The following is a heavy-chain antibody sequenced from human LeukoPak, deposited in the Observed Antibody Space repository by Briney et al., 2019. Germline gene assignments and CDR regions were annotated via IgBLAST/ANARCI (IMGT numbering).Heavy chain of an antibody. CDR3: AKAWRYGDYGPFDY. V-gene: IGHV3-23*01. CDR1: GFTFSSYA. D-gene: IGHD4-17*01. J-gene: IGHJ4*02. CDR2: ISGSGGST. Sequence: GGSLRLXCAASGFTFSSYAMSWVRQAPGKGLEWVSAISGSGGSTYYADSVKGRFTISRDNSKNTLYLQMNSLRAEDTAVYYCAKAWRYGDYGPFDYWAREPWSPSPQ.